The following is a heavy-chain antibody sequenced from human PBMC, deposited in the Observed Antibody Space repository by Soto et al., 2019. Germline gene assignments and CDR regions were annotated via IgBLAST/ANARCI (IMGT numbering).Heavy chain of an antibody. Sequence: ASVKVSCKASGYTFTSYDINWVRQATGQGLEWMGWMNPNSGNTGYAQKFQGRVTMTRNTSISTAYMEVSSLRSEDTAVYYCARGREGGYCTNGVCYYYYYGMDVWGQGTTVTVSS. CDR1: GYTFTSYD. CDR3: ARGREGGYCTNGVCYYYYYGMDV. CDR2: MNPNSGNT. V-gene: IGHV1-8*01. D-gene: IGHD2-8*01. J-gene: IGHJ6*02.